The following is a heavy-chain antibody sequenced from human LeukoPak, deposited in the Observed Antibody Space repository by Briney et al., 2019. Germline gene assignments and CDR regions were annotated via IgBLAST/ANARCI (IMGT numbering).Heavy chain of an antibody. CDR2: IYSGGST. Sequence: TGGSLRLSCAASGFTVSSNYMSWVRQAPGKGLEWVSVIYSGGSTYYADSVKGRFTISRDNSKNTLYLQMNSLRAEDTAVYYCARGQGYCSSTSCSDLFDYWGQGTLVTVSS. D-gene: IGHD2-2*01. J-gene: IGHJ4*02. V-gene: IGHV3-53*01. CDR1: GFTVSSNY. CDR3: ARGQGYCSSTSCSDLFDY.